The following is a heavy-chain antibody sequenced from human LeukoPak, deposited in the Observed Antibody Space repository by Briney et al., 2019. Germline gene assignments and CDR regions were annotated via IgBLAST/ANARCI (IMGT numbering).Heavy chain of an antibody. Sequence: SETLSLTCTVSGGSVGSRRYYSGWIRQPPGKGLEWFGRLYYTGSTYYNRSRKSRLTISVDTSQDPFSLTLSSVTATDTAVYYCARRGGDGYNYDYWGQGTLVTVSS. CDR3: ARRGGDGYNYDY. J-gene: IGHJ4*02. D-gene: IGHD5-24*01. V-gene: IGHV4-39*01. CDR2: LYYTGST. CDR1: GGSVGSRRYY.